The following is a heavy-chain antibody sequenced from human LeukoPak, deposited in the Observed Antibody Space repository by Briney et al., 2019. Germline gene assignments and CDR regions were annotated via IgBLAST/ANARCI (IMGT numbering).Heavy chain of an antibody. J-gene: IGHJ6*03. CDR2: IYHSGST. D-gene: IGHD3-22*01. V-gene: IGHV4-30-2*01. CDR1: GGSISSGGYS. Sequence: TLSLTCAVSGGSISSGGYSWSWIRQPPGKGLEWIGYIYHSGSTYYNPSLKSRVTISVDTSKNQFSLKLSSVTAADTAVYYCARHAGGYTYYYYYMDVWGKGTTVTVSS. CDR3: ARHAGGYTYYYYYMDV.